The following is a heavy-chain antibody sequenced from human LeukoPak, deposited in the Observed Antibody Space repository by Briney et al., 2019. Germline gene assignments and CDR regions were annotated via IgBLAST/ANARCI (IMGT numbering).Heavy chain of an antibody. CDR2: ISYDGSNK. CDR1: GFTFGSYG. CDR3: ARHDDSEWYCLTN. Sequence: GRSLRLSCAASGFTFGSYGMHWVRQAPGKGLEWVAVISYDGSNKYYADSVKGRFTISRDNSKNTLYLQMNSLRAEDTAVYYCARHDDSEWYCLTNWGQGTLVTVSS. V-gene: IGHV3-30*03. J-gene: IGHJ4*02. D-gene: IGHD6-19*01.